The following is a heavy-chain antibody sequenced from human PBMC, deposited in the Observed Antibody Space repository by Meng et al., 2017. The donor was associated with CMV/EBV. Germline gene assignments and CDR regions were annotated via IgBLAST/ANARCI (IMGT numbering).Heavy chain of an antibody. CDR1: GFTFDDYG. CDR3: ARDSGAFDI. V-gene: IGHV3-66*02. CDR2: IYSGGST. Sequence: GGSLRLSCAASGFTFDDYGMSWVRQAPGKGLEWVSIIYSGGSTYYADSVKGRFTISRDNSKNALYLQMNSLRPEDTAVYYCARDSGAFDIWGQGTMVTVSS. J-gene: IGHJ3*02. D-gene: IGHD3-10*01.